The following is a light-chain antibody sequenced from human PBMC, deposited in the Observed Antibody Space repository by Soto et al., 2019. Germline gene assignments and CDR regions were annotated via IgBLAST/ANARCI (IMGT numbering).Light chain of an antibody. CDR2: AVS. CDR3: SSYTSSSTRV. Sequence: QSALTQPASVSGSPGQSITISCTGTSSDVGAYDYVSWYQQHPDKAPKLMIYAVSNRPSGVSKRFSGSKSVNTATLTISGLQADDEADYYCSSYTSSSTRVFGTGTKLTVL. J-gene: IGLJ1*01. CDR1: SSDVGAYDY. V-gene: IGLV2-14*03.